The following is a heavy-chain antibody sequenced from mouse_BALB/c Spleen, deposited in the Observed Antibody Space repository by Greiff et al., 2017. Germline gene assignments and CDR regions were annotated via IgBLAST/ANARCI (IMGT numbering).Heavy chain of an antibody. CDR1: GYTFTSYN. D-gene: IGHD2-14*01. CDR3: ARDYRYDEGYAMDY. J-gene: IGHJ4*01. V-gene: IGHV1-12*01. Sequence: QVQLQQPGAELVKPGASVKMSCKASGYTFTSYNMHWVKQTPGQGLEWIGAIYPGNGDTSYNQKFKGKATLTADKSSSTAYMQLSSLTSEDSAVYYCARDYRYDEGYAMDYWGQGTSVTVSS. CDR2: IYPGNGDT.